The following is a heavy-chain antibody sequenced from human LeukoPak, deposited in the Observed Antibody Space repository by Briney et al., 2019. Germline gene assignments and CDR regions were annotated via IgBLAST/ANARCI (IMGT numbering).Heavy chain of an antibody. CDR2: IYYTGSE. D-gene: IGHD2-15*01. J-gene: IGHJ3*02. CDR3: ARHRLSTRDALDM. Sequence: SETLSLTCSVSGGSISSSSYYWGWIRQPPGKGLEWIGSIYYTGSEYYNSSLKSRVTMSIDTYKSQFSLNLSSVTAADTAVYYCARHRLSTRDALDMWGQGTMVTVSP. CDR1: GGSISSSSYY. V-gene: IGHV4-39*01.